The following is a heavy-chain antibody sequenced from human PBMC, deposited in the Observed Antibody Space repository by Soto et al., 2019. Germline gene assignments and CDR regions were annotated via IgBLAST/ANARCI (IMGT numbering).Heavy chain of an antibody. CDR3: AKDGPQTSKRQLVGVTGWSDX. D-gene: IGHD6-13*01. V-gene: IGHV3-30*18. Sequence: PGGSLRLSFAASGFTFSSYGMHWVRQAPGKGLEWVSFISYDGSNKYYADSVKGRFTISRDNSKKTMYLKMNSLRAEDTAVYYCAKDGPQTSKRQLVGVTGWSDXWGQVTLFTVSX. CDR2: ISYDGSNK. J-gene: IGHJ5*02. CDR1: GFTFSSYG.